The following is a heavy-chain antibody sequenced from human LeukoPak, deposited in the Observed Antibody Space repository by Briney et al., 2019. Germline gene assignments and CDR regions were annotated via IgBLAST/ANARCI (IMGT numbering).Heavy chain of an antibody. CDR3: ARDRSLDYGDPRWFDP. D-gene: IGHD4-17*01. J-gene: IGHJ5*02. CDR2: INPSGGST. Sequence: ASVKVSCKASGYTFTSYYMHWARQAPGQGLEWMGIINPSGGSTSCAQKFQGRVTMTRDTSTSTVYMELSSLRSEDTAVYYCARDRSLDYGDPRWFDPWGQGTLVTVSS. CDR1: GYTFTSYY. V-gene: IGHV1-46*01.